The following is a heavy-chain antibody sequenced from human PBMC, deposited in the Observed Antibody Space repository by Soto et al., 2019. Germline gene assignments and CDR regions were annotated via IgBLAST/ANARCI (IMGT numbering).Heavy chain of an antibody. V-gene: IGHV1-3*01. CDR3: ARDAVGVRGVIIIKGYMDV. Sequence: ASVKVSCKASGYTFTSYAMHWVRQAPGQRLEWMGWINAGNGNTKYSQKFQGRVTITRDTSASTAYMELSSLRSEDTAVYYCARDAVGVRGVIIIKGYMDVWGKGTTVTVSS. CDR1: GYTFTSYA. J-gene: IGHJ6*03. D-gene: IGHD3-10*01. CDR2: INAGNGNT.